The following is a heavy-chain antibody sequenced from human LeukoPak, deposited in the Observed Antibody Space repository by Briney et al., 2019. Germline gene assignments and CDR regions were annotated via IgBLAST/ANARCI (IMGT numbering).Heavy chain of an antibody. CDR2: INPNSGGT. V-gene: IGHV1-2*02. CDR1: GYTFTCYY. J-gene: IGHJ2*01. CDR3: ARGRVVVVPAAIPPVNWHFDL. D-gene: IGHD2-2*02. Sequence: ASVKVSCKASGYTFTCYYMHWVRQAPGQGLEWMGWINPNSGGTNYAQKFQGRVTMTRDTSISTAYMELSRLRSDDTAVYYCARGRVVVVPAAIPPVNWHFDLWGRGTLVTVSS.